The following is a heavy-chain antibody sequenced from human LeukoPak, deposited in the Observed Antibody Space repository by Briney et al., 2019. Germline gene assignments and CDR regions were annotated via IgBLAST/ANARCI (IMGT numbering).Heavy chain of an antibody. CDR2: INPSGGT. D-gene: IGHD2-2*01. Sequence: SETLSLTCAVYGGSFSDYSWSWIRQPPGKGLEWIGEINPSGGTNHNPSLMSRVSMSVDTSKNQFSLKLSSVTAADTAVYYCARGSVCSSTSCSRKSKLHNWFDPWGQGTLVIVSS. V-gene: IGHV4-34*01. CDR1: GGSFSDYS. CDR3: ARGSVCSSTSCSRKSKLHNWFDP. J-gene: IGHJ5*02.